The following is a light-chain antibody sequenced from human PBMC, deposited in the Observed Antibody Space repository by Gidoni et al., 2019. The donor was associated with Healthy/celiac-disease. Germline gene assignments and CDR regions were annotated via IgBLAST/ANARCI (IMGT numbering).Light chain of an antibody. CDR2: DAS. V-gene: IGKV3-11*02. J-gene: IGKJ4*01. Sequence: IVLPQSPATLSLSPGERATLSCRARQSVSSYLAWCQQKPGQAPRHLMYDASNRATGSPARCSGSGSGRDVTLTISSREQEDVAVYYCQQRSNWTITFGGXTKVEIK. CDR3: QQRSNWTIT. CDR1: QSVSSY.